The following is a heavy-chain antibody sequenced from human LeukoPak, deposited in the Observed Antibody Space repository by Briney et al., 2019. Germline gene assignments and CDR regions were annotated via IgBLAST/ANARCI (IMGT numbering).Heavy chain of an antibody. CDR2: IYYSGST. CDR1: GCSISSGGYY. D-gene: IGHD3-10*01. V-gene: IGHV4-31*03. J-gene: IGHJ4*02. Sequence: PSETLSLTCTVSGCSISSGGYYWSWIRQHPGKGLEWIGYIYYSGSTYYNPSLKSRVTISVDTSKNQFSLKLSSVTAADTAVYYCARTMVRGVTFDYWGQGTLVTVSS. CDR3: ARTMVRGVTFDY.